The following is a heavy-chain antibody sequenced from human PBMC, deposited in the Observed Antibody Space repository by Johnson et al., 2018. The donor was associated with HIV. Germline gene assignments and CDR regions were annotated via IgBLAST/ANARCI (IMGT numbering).Heavy chain of an antibody. V-gene: IGHV3-30*03. J-gene: IGHJ3*01. Sequence: QVQLVESGGGVVQPGRSLRLSCAASGFTFSSYGMHWVRQAPGKGLEWVAVISYDGSNKYYADSVKGRFTISRDNAKNSLYLQMNSLRAEDGAVYYCAVLCSGCADAFDVWGQGTMVTVS. CDR1: GFTFSSYG. D-gene: IGHD3-10*01. CDR3: AVLCSGCADAFDV. CDR2: ISYDGSNK.